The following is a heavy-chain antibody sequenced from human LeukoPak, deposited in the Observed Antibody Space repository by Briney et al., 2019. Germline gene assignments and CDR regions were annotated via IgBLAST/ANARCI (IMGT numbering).Heavy chain of an antibody. Sequence: ASVKVSCKASGYTFNKNDINWVRQAPGQGLEWMGRITVYNGKTDYAQKFQDRVTMTTDTSTTTAYMELRSLNSEDTAVYYCARDGISRSFDYLPTFSAVAYFDSWGQGTLVTVSS. CDR3: ARDGISRSFDYLPTFSAVAYFDS. CDR1: GYTFNKND. D-gene: IGHD3-9*01. V-gene: IGHV1-18*01. J-gene: IGHJ4*02. CDR2: ITVYNGKT.